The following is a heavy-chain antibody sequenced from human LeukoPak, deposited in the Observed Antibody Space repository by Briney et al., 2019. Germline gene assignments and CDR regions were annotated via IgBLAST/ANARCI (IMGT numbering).Heavy chain of an antibody. CDR2: ISSSSSYI. D-gene: IGHD2-2*01. J-gene: IGHJ4*02. Sequence: PGGSLRLSCAASGFTFSSYSMNWVRRAPGKGLEWVSSISSSSSYIYYADSVKGRFTISRDNAKNSLYLQMNSLRAEDTAVYYCARDYCSSTSCYFDYWGQGTLVTVSS. V-gene: IGHV3-21*01. CDR1: GFTFSSYS. CDR3: ARDYCSSTSCYFDY.